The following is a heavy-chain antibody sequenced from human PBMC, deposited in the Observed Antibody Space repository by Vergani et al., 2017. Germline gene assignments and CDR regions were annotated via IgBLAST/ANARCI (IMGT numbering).Heavy chain of an antibody. CDR1: GYTFSNYY. J-gene: IGHJ4*02. V-gene: IGHV1-46*01. CDR3: ARGGSVTMIADALGSGSGGY. CDR2: INPSGGHT. D-gene: IGHD3-22*01. Sequence: QVQVVQSGAEVKKSGASVKVSCKTSGYTFSNYYMHWVRQAPGQGLEWMGIINPSGGHTNYAQKFQGRVTMTRDTSTSTAYMELSRLRSDDTAVYYCARGGSVTMIADALGSGSGGYWGQGTLVTVSS.